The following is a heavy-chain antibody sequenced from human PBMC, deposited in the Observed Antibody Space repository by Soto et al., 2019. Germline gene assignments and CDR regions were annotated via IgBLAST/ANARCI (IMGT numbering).Heavy chain of an antibody. CDR1: GGSVSSGSYD. Sequence: SETLSLTCTVSGGSVSSGSYDWRWIRQPPGKGLEWIGYIYYSGSTNYNPSLKSRVTISVDTSKNQFSLKLSSVTAADTAVYYCARDQGGLYFDYWGQGTQVTVSS. J-gene: IGHJ4*02. CDR2: IYYSGST. D-gene: IGHD5-12*01. V-gene: IGHV4-61*01. CDR3: ARDQGGLYFDY.